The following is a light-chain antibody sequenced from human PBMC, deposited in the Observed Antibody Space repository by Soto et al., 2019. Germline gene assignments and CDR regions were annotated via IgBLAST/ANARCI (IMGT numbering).Light chain of an antibody. Sequence: QSALTQPASVSGSPGQSITISCTGTSSDVGGYNYVSWYQHHPGKAPKLIIYDVSNRPSGVSNRFSGSKSANTASLTISGFQAEDEADYYCSAYTSSSAMGVFGTGTKLTVL. CDR1: SSDVGGYNY. CDR2: DVS. V-gene: IGLV2-14*03. J-gene: IGLJ1*01. CDR3: SAYTSSSAMGV.